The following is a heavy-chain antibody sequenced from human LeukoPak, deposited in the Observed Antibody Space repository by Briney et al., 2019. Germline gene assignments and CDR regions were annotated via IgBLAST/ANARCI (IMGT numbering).Heavy chain of an antibody. J-gene: IGHJ3*01. Sequence: PGGSLRLSCETSGFNPRHYWMSWVRQAPGKGLEWVANVKADGRETYYVDSVXGRFTISRDNSKNSVLLQMNTLRAEDTALYYCXXXGCSGTDCYPRVYGFDLWGQGTMVTVSS. CDR3: XXXGCSGTDCYPRVYGFDL. D-gene: IGHD2-2*01. CDR1: GFNPRHYW. CDR2: VKADGRET. V-gene: IGHV3-7*01.